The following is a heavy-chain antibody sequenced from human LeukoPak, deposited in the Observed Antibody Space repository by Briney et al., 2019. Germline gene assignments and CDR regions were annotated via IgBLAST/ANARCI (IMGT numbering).Heavy chain of an antibody. J-gene: IGHJ4*02. D-gene: IGHD4-17*01. V-gene: IGHV3-30*18. Sequence: GRSLRLSCAASGFTFSSYGMPWVRQAPGKGLEWVAVISYDGSNKYYADSVKGRFTISRDNSKNTLYLQMNSLRAEDTAVYYCAKGKATVTTLFGDYWGQGTLVTVSS. CDR3: AKGKATVTTLFGDY. CDR1: GFTFSSYG. CDR2: ISYDGSNK.